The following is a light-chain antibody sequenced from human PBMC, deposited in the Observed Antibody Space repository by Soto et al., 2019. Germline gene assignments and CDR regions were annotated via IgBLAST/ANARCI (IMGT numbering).Light chain of an antibody. J-gene: IGKJ4*01. Sequence: EIPMTQSTSFLSACVGDGVSMXCRASLPISNYLAWHQQKPGKIPNPLIYASSTLQEVGPSRFSGSGSGTDFTRTISSLQPEDVAAYYGQKYNSAPLTFGGGTKVDIK. V-gene: IGKV1-27*01. CDR1: LPISNY. CDR2: ASS. CDR3: QKYNSAPLT.